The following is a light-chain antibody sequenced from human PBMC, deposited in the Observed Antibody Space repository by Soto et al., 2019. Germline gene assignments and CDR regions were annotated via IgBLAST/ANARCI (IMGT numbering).Light chain of an antibody. Sequence: QSALTQPASVSGSPGRSITISSTGNSSDVGGYNYVSWYQQHPGKAPKLMIYDVSNRPSGVSNRFSGSKSGNTASLTISGLLAEDEADYYCTSYTGSSTHVFGTGTKVTVL. V-gene: IGLV2-14*01. J-gene: IGLJ1*01. CDR2: DVS. CDR3: TSYTGSSTHV. CDR1: SSDVGGYNY.